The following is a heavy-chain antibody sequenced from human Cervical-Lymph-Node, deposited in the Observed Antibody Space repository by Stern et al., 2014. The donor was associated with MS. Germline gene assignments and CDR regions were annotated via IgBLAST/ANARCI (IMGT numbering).Heavy chain of an antibody. D-gene: IGHD1-14*01. Sequence: QVTLSESGPALVRPTETLTLTCTFSGFSLSASAMCVSWIRQPPGKALEWLGLLTWGDDKYYSPSLKTRLTISKDTSKNQVVLIMTNMDPVDTATYYCARTVFTTDGNHQAIDGMDVWGQGTTVTVSS. J-gene: IGHJ6*01. CDR2: LTWGDDK. V-gene: IGHV2-70*01. CDR1: GFSLSASAMC. CDR3: ARTVFTTDGNHQAIDGMDV.